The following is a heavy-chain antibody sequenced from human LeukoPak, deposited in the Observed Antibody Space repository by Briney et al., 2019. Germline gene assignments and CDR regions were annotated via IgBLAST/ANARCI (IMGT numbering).Heavy chain of an antibody. CDR1: GFTFADYY. J-gene: IGHJ5*02. V-gene: IGHV3-11*01. Sequence: GGSLTLPCAASGFTFADYYMRWLRQAPGKGLAWISYISGSATTIYYADSVKGRFTISRDNAKNSLYLQMNSLGVDDTAVYYCARDLSAAAANWFDPWGQGTLVTVSS. CDR3: ARDLSAAAANWFDP. CDR2: ISGSATTI. D-gene: IGHD6-13*01.